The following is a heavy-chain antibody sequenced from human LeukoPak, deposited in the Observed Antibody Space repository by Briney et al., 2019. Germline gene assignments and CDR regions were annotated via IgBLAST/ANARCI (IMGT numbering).Heavy chain of an antibody. CDR2: IYSGGST. CDR1: GSTVSSNY. J-gene: IGHJ6*02. CDR3: ARGGVAAAGMDMDV. V-gene: IGHV3-66*02. D-gene: IGHD6-13*01. Sequence: GGSLRLSCAASGSTVSSNYMSWVRQAPGKGLEWVSVIYSGGSTYYADSVKGRFTISRDNSKNTLYLQMNSLRAEDTAVYYCARGGVAAAGMDMDVWGQGTTVTVSS.